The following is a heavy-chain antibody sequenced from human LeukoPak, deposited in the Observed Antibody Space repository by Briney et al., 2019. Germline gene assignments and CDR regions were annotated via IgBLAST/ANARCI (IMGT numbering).Heavy chain of an antibody. J-gene: IGHJ4*02. CDR2: TYYRSKWYN. V-gene: IGHV6-1*01. CDR1: GDSVSSNSAA. Sequence: SQTLSLTCAISGDSVSSNSAAWNWIRQSPSRGLEWLGRTYYRSKWYNDYAVSVQSRITINPDTSKNQFSLQLNSVTPEDTAVYYCAREAGELHDFWSGYRFYYFDYWGQGTLVTVSS. CDR3: AREAGELHDFWSGYRFYYFDY. D-gene: IGHD3-3*01.